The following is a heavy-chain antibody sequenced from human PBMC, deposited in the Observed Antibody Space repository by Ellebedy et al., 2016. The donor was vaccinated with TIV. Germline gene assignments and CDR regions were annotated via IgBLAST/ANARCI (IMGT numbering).Heavy chain of an antibody. J-gene: IGHJ5*02. V-gene: IGHV3-7*01. D-gene: IGHD4-17*01. CDR3: ARRGSYGDYAVQINSWFDT. Sequence: GESLKISCAASGFSFRSYWMSWVRQAPGKGLEWVANIYQDGSDQYYVDSVKGRFTISRDHANKSLFLQMNSLRGEDTAVYYCARRGSYGDYAVQINSWFDTWGRGTLVTVSS. CDR1: GFSFRSYW. CDR2: IYQDGSDQ.